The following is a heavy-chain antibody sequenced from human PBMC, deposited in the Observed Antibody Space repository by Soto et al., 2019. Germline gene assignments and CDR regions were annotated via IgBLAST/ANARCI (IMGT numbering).Heavy chain of an antibody. D-gene: IGHD2-2*03. CDR3: AMDSPECYGMYV. CDR1: GGTFSKFA. J-gene: IGHJ6*02. Sequence: QLVQSGAEVKKPGSSVKVSCKASGGTFSKFALSWVRQAPGQGLVWMGGITPISGKANSIPRFQSRVTFAADESTKTSYMELRSLRSDDTAKYYCAMDSPECYGMYVWGQGATVTVSS. V-gene: IGHV1-69*01. CDR2: ITPISGKA.